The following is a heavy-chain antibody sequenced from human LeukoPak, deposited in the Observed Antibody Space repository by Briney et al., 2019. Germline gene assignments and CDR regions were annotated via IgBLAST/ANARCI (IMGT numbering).Heavy chain of an antibody. Sequence: ASVKVPCKASGYTFTSYDINWVRRATGQGLEWMGWMNPNSGNTGYAQKFQGRVTMTRNTSISTAYMELSSLRSEDTAVYYCARGSSGIAASDDAFDIWGQGTMVTVSS. J-gene: IGHJ3*02. CDR3: ARGSSGIAASDDAFDI. D-gene: IGHD6-13*01. CDR1: GYTFTSYD. CDR2: MNPNSGNT. V-gene: IGHV1-8*01.